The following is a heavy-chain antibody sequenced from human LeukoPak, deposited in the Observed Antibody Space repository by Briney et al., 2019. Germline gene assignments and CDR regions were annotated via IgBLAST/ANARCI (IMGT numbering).Heavy chain of an antibody. J-gene: IGHJ4*02. CDR2: INHSGST. V-gene: IGHV4-34*01. CDR1: GGSFSGYY. CDR3: ARDRSPSVVRGVFEY. Sequence: SETLSLTCAVYGGSFSGYYWSWIRQPPGKGLEWIGEINHSGSTNYNPSLKSRVTISVDTSKNQFSLKLSSVTAADTAVHYCARDRSPSVVRGVFEYWGQGTLVTVSS. D-gene: IGHD3-10*01.